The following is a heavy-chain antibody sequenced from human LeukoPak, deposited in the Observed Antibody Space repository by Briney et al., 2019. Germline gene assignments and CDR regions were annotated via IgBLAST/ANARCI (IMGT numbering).Heavy chain of an antibody. CDR3: ARDYYGGSYYYYHYMDV. CDR2: INGDGSST. J-gene: IGHJ6*03. D-gene: IGHD2-21*01. Sequence: GGSLRRSCAVAGFTFSSYWMHWVRQVPGKGLVWVSRINGDGSSTSYADSVKGRFTISRDNAKNTLYLQMKSLRAEDTAVYYCARDYYGGSYYYYHYMDVWGKGTTVTVSS. CDR1: GFTFSSYW. V-gene: IGHV3-74*01.